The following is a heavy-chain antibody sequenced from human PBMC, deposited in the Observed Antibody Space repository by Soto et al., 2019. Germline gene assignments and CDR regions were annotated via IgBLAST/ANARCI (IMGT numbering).Heavy chain of an antibody. CDR3: ARDKITGLFDY. J-gene: IGHJ4*02. V-gene: IGHV4-34*01. Sequence: QVQLQQWGAGLLKPSETLSLTCAVYGGSFSGYDWTWIRQPPGTGLEWIGEINHSGSTTYNPSLKSRVTISVDTSKNPFSLKLTSVTAADTAVYYCARDKITGLFDYWGQGTLVTVSS. CDR1: GGSFSGYD. CDR2: INHSGST. D-gene: IGHD2-8*02.